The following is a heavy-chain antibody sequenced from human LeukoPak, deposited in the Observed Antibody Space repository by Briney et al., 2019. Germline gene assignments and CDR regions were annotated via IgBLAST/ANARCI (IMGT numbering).Heavy chain of an antibody. CDR3: VNLGYSD. CDR2: IKNDGSDK. D-gene: IGHD5-12*01. CDR1: GFSFSAAW. J-gene: IGHJ4*02. Sequence: SGGSLRLSCEASGFSFSAAWMTWVRQAPGKGLEWVATIKNDGSDKYYVDSVKGRFTLSRDNAKNSVYPQMNSLRVEDTAVYYCVNLGYSDGGQGTLVTVSS. V-gene: IGHV3-7*01.